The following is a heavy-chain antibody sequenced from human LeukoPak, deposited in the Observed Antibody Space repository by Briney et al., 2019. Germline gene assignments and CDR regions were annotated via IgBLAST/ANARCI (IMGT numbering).Heavy chain of an antibody. V-gene: IGHV3-20*04. J-gene: IGHJ6*03. CDR1: GFTFGDYG. D-gene: IGHD3-3*01. Sequence: GGSLRLSCAASGFTFGDYGMSWVRQAPGKGLEWVSGINWNGGSTGYADSVKGRFTISRDNAKNSLYLQMNSLRAEDTALYYCARTAPPRYYDFWSGYSRYYYYYYMDVWGKGTTVTVSS. CDR2: INWNGGST. CDR3: ARTAPPRYYDFWSGYSRYYYYYYMDV.